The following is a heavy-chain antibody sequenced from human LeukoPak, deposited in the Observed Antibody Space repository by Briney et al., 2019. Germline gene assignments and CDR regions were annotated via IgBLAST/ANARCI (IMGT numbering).Heavy chain of an antibody. CDR3: ARVNYDILTGYKYYYYYGMDV. CDR1: GGTFSGYA. Sequence: SVKVSCKASGGTFSGYAISWVRRAPGQGLEWMGGIIPIFGTANYAQKFQGRVTITADESTSTAYMELSSLRSEDTAVYYCARVNYDILTGYKYYYYYGMDVWGKATTVTVSS. V-gene: IGHV1-69*13. J-gene: IGHJ6*04. D-gene: IGHD3-9*01. CDR2: IIPIFGTA.